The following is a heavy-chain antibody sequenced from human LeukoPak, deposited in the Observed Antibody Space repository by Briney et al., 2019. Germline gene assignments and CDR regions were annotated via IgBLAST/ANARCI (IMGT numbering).Heavy chain of an antibody. D-gene: IGHD6-19*01. CDR2: IIPIFGTA. J-gene: IGHJ4*02. V-gene: IGHV1-69*06. CDR3: AREDYSSGWLYYFDY. Sequence: GASVKVSCKASGYTFTGYYMHWVRQAPGQGLEWMGGIIPIFGTANYAQKFQGRVTITADKSTSTAYMELSSLRSEDTAVYYCAREDYSSGWLYYFDYWGQGTLVTVSS. CDR1: GYTFTGYY.